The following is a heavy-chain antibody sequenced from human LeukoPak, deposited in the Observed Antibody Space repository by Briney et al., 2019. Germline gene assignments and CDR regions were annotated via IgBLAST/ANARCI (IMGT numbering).Heavy chain of an antibody. V-gene: IGHV3-11*04. CDR2: ISSSVSTI. CDR3: ARGSSYYFDY. Sequence: GGALRLSCAASGVTFSDYYMSWIRQAPGKGRECVSYISSSVSTIYYEDSVKGRFTISRDNAKNSLYLQMNSLRAEDTAVYYCARGSSYYFDYWGQGTLVTVSS. D-gene: IGHD1-1*01. J-gene: IGHJ4*02. CDR1: GVTFSDYY.